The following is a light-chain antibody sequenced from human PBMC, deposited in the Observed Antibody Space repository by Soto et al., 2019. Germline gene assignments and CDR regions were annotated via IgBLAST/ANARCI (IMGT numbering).Light chain of an antibody. Sequence: EIVLTQSPATLSLSPGERATLSCRASQSVSSYLAWYQQKPGQAPRLLIYDASNRATGVPARFSGSGSGTEFTLTINSLQSEDFAVYYCQRYNNWPLTFGGGTKVDIK. J-gene: IGKJ4*01. CDR1: QSVSSY. CDR2: DAS. V-gene: IGKV3-11*01. CDR3: QRYNNWPLT.